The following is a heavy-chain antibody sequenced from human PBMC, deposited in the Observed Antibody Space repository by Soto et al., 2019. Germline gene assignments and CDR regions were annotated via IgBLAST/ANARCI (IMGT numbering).Heavy chain of an antibody. CDR3: AGREYSSSSFCPYSYAVDV. J-gene: IGHJ6*02. D-gene: IGHD6-6*01. CDR2: INHSGST. Sequence: PSETLSLTCAVYGGSFSGYYWSWIRQPPGKGLEWIGEINHSGSTNYNPSLKSRVTISVDTSKNQFSLNLSSVTAADTAVYYCAGREYSSSSFCPYSYAVDVWGQGTTVTGSS. V-gene: IGHV4-34*01. CDR1: GGSFSGYY.